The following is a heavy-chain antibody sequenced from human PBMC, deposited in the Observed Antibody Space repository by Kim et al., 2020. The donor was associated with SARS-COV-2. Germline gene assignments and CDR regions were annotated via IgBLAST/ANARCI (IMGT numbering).Heavy chain of an antibody. CDR1: GGSISSYY. CDR3: ARVPYYDFPFDI. D-gene: IGHD3-3*01. CDR2: IYYSGST. J-gene: IGHJ3*02. Sequence: SETLSLTCTVSGGSISSYYWSWIRQPPGKGLEWIGYIYYSGSTNYNPSLKSRVTISVDTSKNQFSLKLSSVTAADTAVYYCARVPYYDFPFDIWGQGTMVTVSS. V-gene: IGHV4-59*01.